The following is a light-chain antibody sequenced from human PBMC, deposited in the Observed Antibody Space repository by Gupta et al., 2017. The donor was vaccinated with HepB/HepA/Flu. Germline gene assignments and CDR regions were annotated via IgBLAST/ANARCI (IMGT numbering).Light chain of an antibody. Sequence: QSVLTQPPPASGTPGQRVTISCSGRSSNIGSNTVNRYQQFPGTAPKVLIHSSDHRPSGVPDRFSGSKSGTSASLAISGLQSDDEADYYCAAWDDYLNGWVFGGGTKLTVL. CDR3: AAWDDYLNGWV. V-gene: IGLV1-44*01. CDR1: SSNIGSNT. CDR2: SSD. J-gene: IGLJ3*02.